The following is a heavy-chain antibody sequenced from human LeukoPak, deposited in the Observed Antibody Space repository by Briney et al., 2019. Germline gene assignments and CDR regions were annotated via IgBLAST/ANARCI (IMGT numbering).Heavy chain of an antibody. CDR3: ARSSPGPVLGATKNWFDI. Sequence: SETLSLTCTVSGGSISSSSYYWGWIRQPPGKGLEWIGSIYYSGSTYYNPSLKSPVTISVDTSKNQFSLKLSSVTAADTAVYYCARSSPGPVLGATKNWFDIWGQGTLVTVSS. V-gene: IGHV4-39*01. CDR1: GGSISSSSYY. CDR2: IYYSGST. D-gene: IGHD1-26*01. J-gene: IGHJ5*02.